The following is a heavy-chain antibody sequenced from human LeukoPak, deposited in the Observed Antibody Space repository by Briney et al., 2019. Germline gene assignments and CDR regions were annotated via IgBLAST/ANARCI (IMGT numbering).Heavy chain of an antibody. J-gene: IGHJ4*02. D-gene: IGHD6-13*01. CDR3: ARWAGESTIWYPALFDY. V-gene: IGHV1-69*13. CDR1: GGTFSNHA. Sequence: ASVKFSCKASGGTFSNHAVSWVRQAPGQGLDWMGAIIPNSSTATYAQNFQGRVTITADEYTSTVYMELSRLTSEDTAVYYCARWAGESTIWYPALFDYWGQGTLVTVSS. CDR2: IIPNSSTA.